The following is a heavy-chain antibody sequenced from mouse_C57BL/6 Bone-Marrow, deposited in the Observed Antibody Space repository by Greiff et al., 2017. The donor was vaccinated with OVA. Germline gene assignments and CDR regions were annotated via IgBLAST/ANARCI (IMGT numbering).Heavy chain of an antibody. Sequence: VKLMESGAELARPGASVKLSCKASGYTFTSYGISWVKQRTGQGLEWIGEIYPRSGNTYYNEKFKGKATLTADKSSSTAYMELRSLTSEDSAVYYCARRVLRYYFDYWGQGTTLTVSS. CDR3: ARRVLRYYFDY. J-gene: IGHJ2*01. D-gene: IGHD1-1*01. V-gene: IGHV1-81*01. CDR1: GYTFTSYG. CDR2: IYPRSGNT.